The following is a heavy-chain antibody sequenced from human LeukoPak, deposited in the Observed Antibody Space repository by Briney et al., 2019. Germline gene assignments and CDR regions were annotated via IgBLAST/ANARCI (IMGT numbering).Heavy chain of an antibody. CDR3: ARPFRRYGCNKRGFFFDY. D-gene: IGHD1/OR15-1a*01. CDR1: GGSISSSSYY. J-gene: IGHJ4*02. Sequence: PSEILSLTCTVSGGSISSSSYYWGWIRQPPGKGLEWNGEINHSGSTNYNPSLKSRVTISVDTSKNQFSLELSSATAADTAVYYCARPFRRYGCNKRGFFFDYWGLGTLVTVSS. CDR2: INHSGST. V-gene: IGHV4-39*07.